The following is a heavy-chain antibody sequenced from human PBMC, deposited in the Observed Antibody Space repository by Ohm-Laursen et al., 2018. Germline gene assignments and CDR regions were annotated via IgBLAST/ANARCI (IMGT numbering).Heavy chain of an antibody. CDR1: GFTFSRYN. Sequence: SLRLSCTASGFTFSRYNLNWVRQAPGKGLEWVSYISSSGSTIYYADSVKGRFTISRDNAKNSLYLQMNSLRAEDTAVYYCARDRYYDFWSGSKVLDYWGQGTLVTVSS. CDR3: ARDRYYDFWSGSKVLDY. V-gene: IGHV3-48*04. D-gene: IGHD3-3*01. CDR2: ISSSGSTI. J-gene: IGHJ4*02.